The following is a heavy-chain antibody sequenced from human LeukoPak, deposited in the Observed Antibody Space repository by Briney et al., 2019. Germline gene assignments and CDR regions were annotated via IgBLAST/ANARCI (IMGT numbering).Heavy chain of an antibody. Sequence: GGSLRLSCAASGLTFSSYAMSWVRQAPGKGLEWISAISGSGGSTYYADSLKGRFTISRNNSKNTLYLQMNSLRAEDTAVYYCAKGRRARTSCFDYWGQGTLVTVSS. CDR1: GLTFSSYA. CDR2: ISGSGGST. V-gene: IGHV3-23*01. CDR3: AKGRRARTSCFDY. D-gene: IGHD2-2*01. J-gene: IGHJ4*02.